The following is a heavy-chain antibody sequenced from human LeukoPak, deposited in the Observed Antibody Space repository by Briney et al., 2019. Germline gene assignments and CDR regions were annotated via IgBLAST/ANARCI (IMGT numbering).Heavy chain of an antibody. D-gene: IGHD6-19*01. J-gene: IGHJ3*02. CDR3: ARGLGAFDI. Sequence: GGSLRLSCAASGFTFSSYAMSWVRQAPGKGLEWVSYISSSSSTIYYADSVKGRFTMSRDNAKNSLYLQMNSLRAEDTAVYYCARGLGAFDIWGQGTMVTVSS. V-gene: IGHV3-48*04. CDR1: GFTFSSYA. CDR2: ISSSSSTI.